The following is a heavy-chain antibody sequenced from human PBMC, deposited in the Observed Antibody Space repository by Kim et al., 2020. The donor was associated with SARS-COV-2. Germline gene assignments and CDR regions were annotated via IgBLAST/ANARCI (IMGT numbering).Heavy chain of an antibody. Sequence: GGSLRLSCAASGFSFGTFGMHWVRQAPGKGLEWVAVISYDGSNNHYVDSVKGRFTISRDNSKNTLYLQMNSLRAEDTAVYYCAKLPSTSGSYFNYWGQGTLVTVSS. D-gene: IGHD1-26*01. CDR2: ISYDGSNN. CDR1: GFSFGTFG. J-gene: IGHJ4*02. CDR3: AKLPSTSGSYFNY. V-gene: IGHV3-30*18.